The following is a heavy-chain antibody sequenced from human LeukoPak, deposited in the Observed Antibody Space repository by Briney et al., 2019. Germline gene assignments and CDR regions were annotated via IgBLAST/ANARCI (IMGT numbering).Heavy chain of an antibody. J-gene: IGHJ4*02. D-gene: IGHD3-22*01. CDR2: FYTSESI. V-gene: IGHV4-4*07. CDR1: GDSISDYY. CDR3: ARDGDYYDSSGSFDS. Sequence: SETLSLTCTVSGDSISDYYWSWIRQPAGKGLEWIGRFYTSESIDYNPSLKSRVIMSVDTSKNQFSLKLYSVTAADTAVYYCARDGDYYDSSGSFDSWGQGTLVTVSS.